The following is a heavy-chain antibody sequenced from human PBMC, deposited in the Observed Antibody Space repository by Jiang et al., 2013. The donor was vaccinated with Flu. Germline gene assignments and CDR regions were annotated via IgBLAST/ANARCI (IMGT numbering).Heavy chain of an antibody. CDR3: ARGGGGLPY. V-gene: IGHV1-2*02. CDR2: IIPNSDSGGT. Sequence: GAEVKKPGASVKVSCKASGYTFTDYYIHWVRQAPGQGLEWMGWIIPNSDSGGTTYAQKFQGRVTMTRDTSISTAYMELSSLRSDDTAVYYCARGGGGLPYWGQGTLVTVSS. CDR1: GYTFTDYY. D-gene: IGHD2-15*01. J-gene: IGHJ4*02.